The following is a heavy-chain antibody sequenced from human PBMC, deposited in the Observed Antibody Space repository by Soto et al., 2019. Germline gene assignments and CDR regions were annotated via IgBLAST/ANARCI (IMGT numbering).Heavy chain of an antibody. CDR3: AKDPHSGYFLRLDN. J-gene: IGHJ4*01. CDR1: GLTFSSYA. V-gene: IGHV3-23*01. Sequence: GGSLRLSCAASGLTFSSYAMTWVRQAPGKGLEWVSAISGNGGSTYHAESVKGRFTISRDNSKNTLYLQMNSLRAEDTAIYYSAKDPHSGYFLRLDNWGHGTLVTVSS. D-gene: IGHD5-12*01. CDR2: ISGNGGST.